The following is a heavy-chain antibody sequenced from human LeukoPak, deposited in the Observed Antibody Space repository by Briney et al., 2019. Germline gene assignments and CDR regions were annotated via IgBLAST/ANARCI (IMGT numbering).Heavy chain of an antibody. D-gene: IGHD2-2*01. V-gene: IGHV1-2*02. CDR1: GYTFTFYF. CDR3: ARDLGIHCSSTSCPSDY. Sequence: GASVKVSCKASGYTFTFYFMHWVRQAPGQWLEWMGWINPTSGATNYAQKFQGRVTMTRDTSISTAYMELTRLGSDDTAVYYCARDLGIHCSSTSCPSDYWGQGTLVTVSS. CDR2: INPTSGAT. J-gene: IGHJ4*02.